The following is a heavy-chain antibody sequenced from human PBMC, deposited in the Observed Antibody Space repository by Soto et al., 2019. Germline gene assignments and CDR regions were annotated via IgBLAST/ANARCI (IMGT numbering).Heavy chain of an antibody. V-gene: IGHV4-30-2*01. J-gene: IGHJ5*02. Sequence: SETLSLTCALSGGSISIGGYSWSWIRQPPGKGLEWIGYIYHSGSTYYNPSLKSRVTISVDRSKNQFSLKLSSVTAADTAVYYCARVPDRWGQGTLVTVS. CDR2: IYHSGST. CDR3: ARVPDR. D-gene: IGHD2-2*01. CDR1: GGSISIGGYS.